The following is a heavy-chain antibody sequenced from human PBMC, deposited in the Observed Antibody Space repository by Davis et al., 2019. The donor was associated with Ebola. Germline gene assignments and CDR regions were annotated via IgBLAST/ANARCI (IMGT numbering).Heavy chain of an antibody. J-gene: IGHJ6*04. CDR3: ARVSYYYYGMDV. V-gene: IGHV4-39*07. CDR2: IYYSGST. CDR1: GGSISSSSYY. Sequence: SETLSLTCTVSGGSISSSSYYWGWIRQPPGKGLEWIGSIYYSGSTNYNPSLKSRVTISVDTSKNQFSLKLSSVTAADTAVYYCARVSYYYYGMDVWGKGTTVTVSS.